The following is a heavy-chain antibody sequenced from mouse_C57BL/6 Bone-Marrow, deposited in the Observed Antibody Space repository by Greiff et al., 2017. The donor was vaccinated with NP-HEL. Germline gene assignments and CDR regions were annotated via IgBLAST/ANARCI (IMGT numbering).Heavy chain of an antibody. CDR1: GYTFTSYW. V-gene: IGHV1-52*01. CDR3: ARERQLRLRAWFAY. J-gene: IGHJ3*01. Sequence: VQLQQPGAELVRPGSSVKLSCKASGYTFTSYWMHWVKQRPIQGLEWIGNIDPSDSETHYNQKFKDKATLTVDKSSSTAYMQLSSLTSEDSAVYYCARERQLRLRAWFAYWGQGTLVTVSA. CDR2: IDPSDSET. D-gene: IGHD3-2*02.